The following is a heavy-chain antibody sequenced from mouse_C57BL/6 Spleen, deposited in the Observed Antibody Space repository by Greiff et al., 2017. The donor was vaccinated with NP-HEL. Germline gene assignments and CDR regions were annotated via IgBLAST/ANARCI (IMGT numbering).Heavy chain of an antibody. D-gene: IGHD2-3*01. CDR2: IYPGDGDT. CDR3: ARRDDGYYDAMDY. Sequence: QVQLKESGPELVKPGASVKISCKASGYAFSSSWMNWVKQRPGKGLEWIGRIYPGDGDTNYNGKFKGKATLTADKSSSTAYMQLSSLTSEDSAVYFCARRDDGYYDAMDYWGQGTSVTVSS. J-gene: IGHJ4*01. V-gene: IGHV1-82*01. CDR1: GYAFSSSW.